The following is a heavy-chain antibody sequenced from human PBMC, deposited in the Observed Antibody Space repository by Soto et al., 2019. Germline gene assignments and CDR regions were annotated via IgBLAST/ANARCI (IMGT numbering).Heavy chain of an antibody. D-gene: IGHD3-16*01. CDR2: IIPIFGTA. J-gene: IGHJ4*02. CDR3: ARLLGEEPFDY. V-gene: IGHV1-69*13. CDR1: GGTFSSYA. Sequence: GASVKVSFKASGGTFSSYAISWLRQAPGQGLEWMGGIIPIFGTANYAQKFQGRVTITADESTSTAYMELSSLRSEDTAVYYCARLLGEEPFDYWGQGTLVTVSS.